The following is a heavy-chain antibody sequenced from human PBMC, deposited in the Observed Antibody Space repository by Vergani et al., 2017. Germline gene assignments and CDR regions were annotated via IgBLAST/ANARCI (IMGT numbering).Heavy chain of an antibody. Sequence: EVQLVESGGGLVKPGGSLRLSCAASGFTFNNAWMTWVRQAPGKGLEWVGRIKSKTDGGTRDYAAPVKGRFTISRDNSKNTLYLQMNSLRAEDTAVYYCARDFVGKSSYYFDYWGQGTLVTVSS. V-gene: IGHV3-15*01. CDR1: GFTFNNAW. D-gene: IGHD2-15*01. CDR2: IKSKTDGGTR. CDR3: ARDFVGKSSYYFDY. J-gene: IGHJ4*02.